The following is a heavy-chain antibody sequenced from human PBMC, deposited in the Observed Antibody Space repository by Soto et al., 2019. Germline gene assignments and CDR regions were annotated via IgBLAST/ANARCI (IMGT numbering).Heavy chain of an antibody. CDR2: ISYDGSNK. J-gene: IGHJ4*02. V-gene: IGHV3-30-3*01. Sequence: QVQLVESGGGVVQPGRSLRLSCAASGFTFSSYAMHWVRQAPGKGLEWVAVISYDGSNKYYADSVKGRFTISRDNSKNTLYLQMNSLRAEDTAVYYCARDLDSSGFLDYWGQGTLVTVSS. CDR3: ARDLDSSGFLDY. D-gene: IGHD3-22*01. CDR1: GFTFSSYA.